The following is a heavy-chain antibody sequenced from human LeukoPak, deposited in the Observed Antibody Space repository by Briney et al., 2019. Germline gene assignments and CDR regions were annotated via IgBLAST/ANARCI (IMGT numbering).Heavy chain of an antibody. CDR2: IYHSGST. J-gene: IGHJ3*02. V-gene: IGHV4-30-2*01. Sequence: SETLSLTCTVSGGSISSGGYYWSWIRQPPGKGLEWIGYIYHSGSTYYNPSLKSRVTISVDRSKNQFSLKLSSVTAADTAVYYCARQKGTSFEAFDIWGQGTMVTVSS. CDR3: ARQKGTSFEAFDI. CDR1: GGSISSGGYY.